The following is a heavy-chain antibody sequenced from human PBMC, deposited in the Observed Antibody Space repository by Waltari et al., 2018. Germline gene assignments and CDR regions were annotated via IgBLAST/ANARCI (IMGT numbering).Heavy chain of an antibody. Sequence: QAQLVQSGAEVKKPGASVKVSCRASGYTFSDFGISRVRQAPGQGLEWMGWISANNGHTNLAQKFQGRLIMTKDTFTPTVYMELNYLTSDDTAVYYCARERHRLMEVGYLMALDPWGQGALVTVSS. CDR2: ISANNGHT. CDR3: ARERHRLMEVGYLMALDP. J-gene: IGHJ5*02. D-gene: IGHD3-3*01. CDR1: GYTFSDFG. V-gene: IGHV1-18*01.